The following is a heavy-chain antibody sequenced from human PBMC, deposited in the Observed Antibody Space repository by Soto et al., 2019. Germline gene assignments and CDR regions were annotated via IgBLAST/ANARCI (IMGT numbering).Heavy chain of an antibody. CDR1: GFTFSNAW. CDR3: TTDWDYLYYFDY. V-gene: IGHV3-15*01. CDR2: IKSKTDGGTT. Sequence: PGGSLRLSCAASGFTFSNAWMSWVRQAPGKGLEWVGRIKSKTDGGTTDYAAPVKGRFTISRDDSKNTLYLQMNSLDTEDTAVYYCTTDWDYLYYFDYWGQGTLVTVSS. D-gene: IGHD3-16*01. J-gene: IGHJ4*02.